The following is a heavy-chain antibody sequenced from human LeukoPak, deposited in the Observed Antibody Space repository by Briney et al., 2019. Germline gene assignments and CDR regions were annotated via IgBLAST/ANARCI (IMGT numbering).Heavy chain of an antibody. J-gene: IGHJ4*02. D-gene: IGHD2-2*01. Sequence: SETLSLTCAVYGESFSAYYWNWIRQPPGKGLEWIGSINYSGTTYYNPSLKSRVTISVDTSKNQFSLRLSSVTAADTAVYYCARVDIAVVPSTTFDYWGQGTLVTVSS. V-gene: IGHV4-34*01. CDR2: INYSGTT. CDR3: ARVDIAVVPSTTFDY. CDR1: GESFSAYY.